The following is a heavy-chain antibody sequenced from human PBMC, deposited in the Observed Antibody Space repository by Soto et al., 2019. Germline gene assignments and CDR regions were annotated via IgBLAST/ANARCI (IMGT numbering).Heavy chain of an antibody. CDR2: IKSKTDGGTT. V-gene: IGHV3-15*07. D-gene: IGHD1-26*01. CDR1: GFTFSNAW. CDR3: SRQWESVFDI. Sequence: EVQLVESGGGLVKPGGSLRLSCAASGFTFSNAWMNWVRQAPGKGLEWVGHIKSKTDGGTTDYAAPVRGRITISRDDSKNTLYLQMNSLKSEETAVYYCSRQWESVFDIWGQGTMVTVSS. J-gene: IGHJ3*02.